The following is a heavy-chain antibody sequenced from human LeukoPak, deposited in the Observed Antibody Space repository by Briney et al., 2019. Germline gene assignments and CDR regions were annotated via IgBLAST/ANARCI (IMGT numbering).Heavy chain of an antibody. CDR3: ARRSPLGYNNFDF. D-gene: IGHD5-18*01. CDR1: SGSISTYY. J-gene: IGHJ4*02. Sequence: SETLSLSCNVSSGSISTYYWNWVGQPPGKGVAWIGDIYNSRTTNYNPSLKSRVTISVPTSKNQFSLNLRSVTAADTAVYDWARRSPLGYNNFDFWGPGTLVAVSS. CDR2: IYNSRTT. V-gene: IGHV4-59*01.